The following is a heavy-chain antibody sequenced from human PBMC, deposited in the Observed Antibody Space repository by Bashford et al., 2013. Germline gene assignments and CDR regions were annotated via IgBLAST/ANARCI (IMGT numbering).Heavy chain of an antibody. J-gene: IGHJ4*02. CDR3: ARDTPSPGMEMDY. CDR1: GYTFTNYS. D-gene: IGHD2-15*01. V-gene: IGHV1-18*01. CDR2: ISTYNGDT. Sequence: ASVKVSCKASGYTFTNYSITWVRQAPGQGLEWMGWISTYNGDTSYAQKLQGRVTMTTDTSTGTAYMELRSLRSDDTAMIYCARDTPSPGMEMDYWGQGTLVTVSS.